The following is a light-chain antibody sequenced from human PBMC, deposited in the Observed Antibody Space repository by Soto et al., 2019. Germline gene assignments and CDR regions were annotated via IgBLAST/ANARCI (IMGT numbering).Light chain of an antibody. Sequence: HMTQSPSTLSGSVGDSVTITCRASQTVSSWLAWYQQKPGKAPKLLIYKASTLKSGVPSRFSGSGSGTEFTLTISSLQPDDFATYYCQHCNSYSEAFGQGTKVDIK. J-gene: IGKJ1*01. CDR1: QTVSSW. V-gene: IGKV1-5*03. CDR3: QHCNSYSEA. CDR2: KAS.